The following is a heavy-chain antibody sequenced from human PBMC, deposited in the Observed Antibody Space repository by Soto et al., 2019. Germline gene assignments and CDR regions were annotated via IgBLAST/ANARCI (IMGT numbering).Heavy chain of an antibody. CDR3: ARGQRFSDWFDP. Sequence: SETLSLTCTVTGGTISGYYWTWIRQSAGGGLEWIGRIYSSGSTNYNPPLKSRVTISLDTSMNHFSLRLSSVTAADTAVYYCARGQRFSDWFDPWGQGTLVTVSS. CDR2: IYSSGST. V-gene: IGHV4-4*07. J-gene: IGHJ5*02. CDR1: GGTISGYY. D-gene: IGHD3-3*01.